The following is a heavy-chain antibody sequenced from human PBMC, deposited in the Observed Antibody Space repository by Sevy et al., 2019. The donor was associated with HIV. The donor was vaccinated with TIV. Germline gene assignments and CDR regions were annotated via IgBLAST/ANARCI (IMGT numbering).Heavy chain of an antibody. V-gene: IGHV6-1*01. J-gene: IGHJ3*02. CDR2: TFYRSKWYN. CDR1: GDSVSSNSAA. D-gene: IGHD6-13*01. CDR3: ARASSSSWYGGAFDI. Sequence: SQTLSLTCAISGDSVSSNSAAWSWIRQSPSRGLEWLGRTFYRSKWYNDYALSVRSRITINPDTSKNQFSLQLNSVTPDDTDLYYCARASSSSWYGGAFDIWGQGTMVTVSS.